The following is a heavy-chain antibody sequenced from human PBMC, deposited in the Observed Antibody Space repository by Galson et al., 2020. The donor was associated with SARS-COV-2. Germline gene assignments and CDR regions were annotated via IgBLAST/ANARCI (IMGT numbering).Heavy chain of an antibody. J-gene: IGHJ4*02. CDR3: SRRAYYYDSSGYYYAIDS. D-gene: IGHD3-22*01. Sequence: GGSLRLSCSASGFTFSDYYMSWIRQAPGKGLEWVSYISSSGSTLYYADSVKGRFTISRDNAKNSLYLQMNSLRAEDTAVYYCSRRAYYYDSSGYYYAIDSWGQGTLVTVSS. CDR2: ISSSGSTL. V-gene: IGHV3-11*01. CDR1: GFTFSDYY.